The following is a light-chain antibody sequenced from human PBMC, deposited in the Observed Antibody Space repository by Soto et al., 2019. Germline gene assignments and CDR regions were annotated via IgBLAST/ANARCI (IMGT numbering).Light chain of an antibody. Sequence: DIQLTQSPSFLSASVGDRVTITCRASQGISSYLAWYQQKPGKAPKLLIYAASTLQSGVPSRFSGSGSGTEFTLTIRNLQPDDFATYYCQQYNSYSWTFGQGTKVDIK. CDR1: QGISSY. J-gene: IGKJ1*01. CDR2: AAS. CDR3: QQYNSYSWT. V-gene: IGKV1-9*01.